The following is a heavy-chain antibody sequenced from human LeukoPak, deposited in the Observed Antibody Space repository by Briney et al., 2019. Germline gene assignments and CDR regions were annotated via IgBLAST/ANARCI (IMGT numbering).Heavy chain of an antibody. CDR1: GYTFTGYY. CDR2: INPNSGGT. Sequence: ASVKVSCKASGYTFTGYYIRWVRQAPGQGLEWMGWINPNSGGTNYAQKFQGRVTTTRDTSISTAYMELSRLRSDDTAVYYCARDLTMVRGVTTDYWGQGTLVTVSS. V-gene: IGHV1-2*02. J-gene: IGHJ4*02. CDR3: ARDLTMVRGVTTDY. D-gene: IGHD3-10*01.